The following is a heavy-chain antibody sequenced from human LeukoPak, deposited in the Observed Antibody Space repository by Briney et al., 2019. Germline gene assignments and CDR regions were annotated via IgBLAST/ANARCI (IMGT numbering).Heavy chain of an antibody. CDR2: IDPNSGGT. CDR1: GYTFTLNY. D-gene: IGHD5-18*01. Sequence: ASVKVTFTASGYTFTLNYKHWIRQAPGQGLEWMGWIDPNSGGTNYAQKFQGRVTMTRDTSISTAYMELSRLRSDDTAVYYCARGLADRGICDGYGCDYWGQGTLVTVSS. V-gene: IGHV1-2*02. J-gene: IGHJ4*02. CDR3: ARGLADRGICDGYGCDY.